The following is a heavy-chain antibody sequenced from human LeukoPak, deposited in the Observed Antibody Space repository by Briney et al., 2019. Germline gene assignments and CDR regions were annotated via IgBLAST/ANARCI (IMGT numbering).Heavy chain of an antibody. J-gene: IGHJ4*02. CDR3: AKDRAEYSSSYNFQY. CDR1: GFTVSINS. CDR2: ISGSGGST. Sequence: GGSLRLSCTVSGFTVSINSMSWVRQAPGKGLEWVSAISGSGGSTYYADSVKGRFTISRDNSKNTLYLQMNSLRAEDTAVYYCAKDRAEYSSSYNFQYWGQGTLVTVSS. D-gene: IGHD6-6*01. V-gene: IGHV3-23*01.